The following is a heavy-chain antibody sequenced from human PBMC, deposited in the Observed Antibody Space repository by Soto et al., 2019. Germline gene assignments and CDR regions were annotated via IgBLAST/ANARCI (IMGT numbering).Heavy chain of an antibody. D-gene: IGHD2-2*02. CDR1: GGTFSSYA. CDR2: IIPIFGTA. J-gene: IGHJ6*02. Sequence: ASVKVSCKXSGGTFSSYAISWVRRAPGQGLEWMGGIIPIFGTANYAQKFQGRVTITADESTSTAYMELSSLRSEDTAVYYCAIGDIVVVPAAIDQGDYYGMDVWGQGTTVTVS. CDR3: AIGDIVVVPAAIDQGDYYGMDV. V-gene: IGHV1-69*13.